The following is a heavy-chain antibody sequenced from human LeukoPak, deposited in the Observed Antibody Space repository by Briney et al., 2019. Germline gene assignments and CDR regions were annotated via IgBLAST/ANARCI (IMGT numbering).Heavy chain of an antibody. CDR1: GNSIGTTYY. V-gene: IGHV4-39*07. D-gene: IGHD3-22*01. CDR3: ARDRPNVDSTGYYSGHDAFDI. Sequence: SETLSLTCSVSGNSIGTTYYWGVIRQPPGKGLEWIAAIYYTGTTYYKPSLKSRVTMSVDTSRNQFSLKLSSVTAADTAVYYCARDRPNVDSTGYYSGHDAFDIWGQGTMVTVSS. CDR2: IYYTGTT. J-gene: IGHJ3*02.